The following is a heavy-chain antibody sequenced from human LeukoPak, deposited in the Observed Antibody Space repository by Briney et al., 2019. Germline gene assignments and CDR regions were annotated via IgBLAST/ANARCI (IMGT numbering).Heavy chain of an antibody. J-gene: IGHJ6*03. D-gene: IGHD4-11*01. CDR3: ATSLTTVTHYYYYMDV. Sequence: SETLSFTCTVSGGSISSSSYYWGWIRQPPGKGLEWIGSIYYSGSTYYNPSLKSRVTISVDTSKNQFSLKLSSVTAADTAVYYCATSLTTVTHYYYYMDVWGKGTTVTISS. V-gene: IGHV4-39*07. CDR2: IYYSGST. CDR1: GGSISSSSYY.